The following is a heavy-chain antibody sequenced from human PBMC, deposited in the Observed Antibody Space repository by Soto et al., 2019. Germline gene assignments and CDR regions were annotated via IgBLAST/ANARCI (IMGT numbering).Heavy chain of an antibody. D-gene: IGHD4-17*01. CDR3: AHLTTGGFYFDY. V-gene: IGHV2-5*02. CDR2: IYWDDDK. J-gene: IGHJ4*02. Sequence: QITLKESGPTLVKPTQTLTLTCTFSGFSLRNSGVGVGWIRQPPGKALEWLALIYWDDDKRYSPSLKSRLTNTKDTSKNQLVLTITIMYPVATATYYCAHLTTGGFYFDYWGQETLVTVSS. CDR1: GFSLRNSGVG.